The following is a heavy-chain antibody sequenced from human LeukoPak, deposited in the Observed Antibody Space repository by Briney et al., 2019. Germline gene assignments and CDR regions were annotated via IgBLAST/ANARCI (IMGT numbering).Heavy chain of an antibody. CDR3: STGGYYFDY. CDR1: GFTFSNAW. CDR2: IKSEPNGGTT. Sequence: PGGSLRLSCAGSGFTFSNAWMNWVRQAPGKGLEWVGRIKSEPNGGTTDYAAPVKGRLSISRDDSRNTVYLQINSLETEDTAVYYCSTGGYYFDYWGLGTLVTVSS. V-gene: IGHV3-15*01. J-gene: IGHJ4*02.